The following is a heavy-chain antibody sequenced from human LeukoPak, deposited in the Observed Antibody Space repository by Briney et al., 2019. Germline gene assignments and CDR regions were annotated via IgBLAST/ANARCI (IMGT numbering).Heavy chain of an antibody. CDR3: ARIFLSVVAPKRWFDP. Sequence: GASVKVACKASGYTFTSYGISWVRRAPGQGLEWMGWISAYNGNTNYAQKLQGRVTMTTDTSTSTAYMELRSLRTDDTAVYYCARIFLSVVAPKRWFDPWGQGTLVTVSS. CDR1: GYTFTSYG. J-gene: IGHJ5*02. V-gene: IGHV1-18*01. D-gene: IGHD4-23*01. CDR2: ISAYNGNT.